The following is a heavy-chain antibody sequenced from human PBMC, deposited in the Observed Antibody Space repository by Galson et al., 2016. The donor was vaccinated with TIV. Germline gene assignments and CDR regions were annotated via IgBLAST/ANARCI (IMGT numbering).Heavy chain of an antibody. CDR3: ARNFPIDDIFAAYYFDY. D-gene: IGHD3-9*01. Sequence: SLRLSCAASGFTFKNFGMHWVRQAPGRGLEWVAVIWYDGTHKFYADSVKGRFTISRDNSKSTVFLQMNSLRAEDTAVYYCARNFPIDDIFAAYYFDYWGQGTLVTVSS. V-gene: IGHV3-33*01. J-gene: IGHJ4*02. CDR1: GFTFKNFG. CDR2: IWYDGTHK.